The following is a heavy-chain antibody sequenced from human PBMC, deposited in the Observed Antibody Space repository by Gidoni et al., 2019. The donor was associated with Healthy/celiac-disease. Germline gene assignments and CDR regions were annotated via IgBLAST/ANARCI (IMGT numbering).Heavy chain of an antibody. CDR2: IWYDGSNK. J-gene: IGHJ6*02. Sequence: QVKLVESGGGVVQPGRSLRLYCAAPGFTFSSYGMHWVRQAPGKGLEWVAVIWYDGSNKYYADSVKGRFTISRDNSKNTLYLQMNSLRAEDTAVYYCAIDREPMAKYYYYGMDVWGQGTTVTVSS. V-gene: IGHV3-33*01. CDR1: GFTFSSYG. D-gene: IGHD3-10*01. CDR3: AIDREPMAKYYYYGMDV.